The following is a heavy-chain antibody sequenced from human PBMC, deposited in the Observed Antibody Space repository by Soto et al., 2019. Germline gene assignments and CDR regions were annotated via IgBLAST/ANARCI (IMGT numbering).Heavy chain of an antibody. J-gene: IGHJ5*02. CDR1: GGSISSSSYY. Sequence: SETLSLTCTVSGGSISSSSYYWGWIRQPPGKGLEWIGSIYYSGSTYYNPSLKSRVTISVDTSKNQFSLKLSSVTAADTAVYYCARHSTQQTTYYYDSSGPTTSWLDPWGQGTLVTVSS. CDR3: ARHSTQQTTYYYDSSGPTTSWLDP. CDR2: IYYSGST. V-gene: IGHV4-39*01. D-gene: IGHD3-22*01.